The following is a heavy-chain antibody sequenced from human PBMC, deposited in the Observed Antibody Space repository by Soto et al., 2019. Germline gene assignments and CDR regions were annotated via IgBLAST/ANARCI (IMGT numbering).Heavy chain of an antibody. J-gene: IGHJ4*02. Sequence: QITLKESGPTLVKPTQTLTLTCTFSGFSLTTRGVGVGWIRQPPGKALEWLALIYWDDDEGYSPSLKSRLTITKDTSKNHVVLTRINMDPVDTATYYCAHRPRGYSYHFDCWGQGTLVTVSS. CDR2: IYWDDDE. D-gene: IGHD5-18*01. V-gene: IGHV2-5*02. CDR1: GFSLTTRGVG. CDR3: AHRPRGYSYHFDC.